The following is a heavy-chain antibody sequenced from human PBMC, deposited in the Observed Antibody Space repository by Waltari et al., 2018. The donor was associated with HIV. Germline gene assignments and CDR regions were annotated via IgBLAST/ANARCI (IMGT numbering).Heavy chain of an antibody. J-gene: IGHJ4*02. Sequence: QVHLQESGPGLVRPSETLSLTCTVSGDSISGGHYWGWIRQPPGKGLEWIGNIYHSGTTFYNPSLKSRVTISVDTAKNHFSLNVSSMTAADTAVYYCARVGALAGTVYWGLGTLVTVSS. CDR3: ARVGALAGTVY. V-gene: IGHV4-38-2*02. CDR1: GDSISGGHY. D-gene: IGHD6-19*01. CDR2: IYHSGTT.